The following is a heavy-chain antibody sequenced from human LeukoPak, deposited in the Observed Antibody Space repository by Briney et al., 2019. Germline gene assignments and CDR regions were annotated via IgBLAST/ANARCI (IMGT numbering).Heavy chain of an antibody. J-gene: IGHJ4*02. D-gene: IGHD6-19*01. CDR3: AKEASSGWTGFDY. Sequence: RPGGSLRLSCAASGFTFDDYTMHWVRQAPGKGLEWVSLISWDGGSTYYADSVKGRFTISRDNSKNSLYLQMNSLRIEDTALYYCAKEASSGWTGFDYWGQGTLVTVSS. CDR2: ISWDGGST. CDR1: GFTFDDYT. V-gene: IGHV3-43*01.